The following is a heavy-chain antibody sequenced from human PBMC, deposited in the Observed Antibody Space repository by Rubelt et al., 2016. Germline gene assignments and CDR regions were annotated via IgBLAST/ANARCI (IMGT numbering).Heavy chain of an antibody. V-gene: IGHV1-18*01. CDR1: GYTFTSYG. Sequence: QVQLVQSGAEVKKPGASVKVSCKASGYTFTSYGISWVRQAPGQGLEWMGWISAYNGNTNYAQKRQGRLTMTTDTSTSTAYMELRSLRSDDTAVYYCARDKEWLATRGFQNWFDPWGQGTLVTVSS. J-gene: IGHJ5*02. CDR2: ISAYNGNT. D-gene: IGHD6-19*01. CDR3: ARDKEWLATRGFQNWFDP.